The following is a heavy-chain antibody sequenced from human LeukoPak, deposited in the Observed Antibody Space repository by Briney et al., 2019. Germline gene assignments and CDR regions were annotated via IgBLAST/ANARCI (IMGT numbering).Heavy chain of an antibody. J-gene: IGHJ4*02. CDR3: AKDDPTGTPDY. CDR1: GFTFSSYP. D-gene: IGHD1-1*01. V-gene: IGHV3-23*01. CDR2: ISGGGASA. Sequence: GGSLRLSCAASGFTFSSYPMSWVRQAPGKGLQWVSTISGGGASAYYADSVKGRFTISRDNSKNTLYLQMNSLRAEDTAVYYCAKDDPTGTPDYWGQGTLVTVSS.